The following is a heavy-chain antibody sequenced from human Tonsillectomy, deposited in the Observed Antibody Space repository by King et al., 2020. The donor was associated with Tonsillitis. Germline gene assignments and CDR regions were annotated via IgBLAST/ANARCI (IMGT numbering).Heavy chain of an antibody. CDR2: IFYSVSP. Sequence: LQLQESGPVLVKPSDTLSLTCTVSGGSISSNRYYWGWIRQPPGKGLEWIWYIFYSVSPHYNPSLKSRVTISVDTSRNQFSLKVTSVTAADTAVYYCARSRGKGYFDYWGQGTLVTVSS. CDR3: ARSRGKGYFDY. D-gene: IGHD3-10*01. CDR1: GGSISSNRYY. V-gene: IGHV4-39*01. J-gene: IGHJ4*02.